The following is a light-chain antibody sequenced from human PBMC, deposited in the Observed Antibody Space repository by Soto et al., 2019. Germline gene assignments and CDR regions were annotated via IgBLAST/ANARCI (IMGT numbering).Light chain of an antibody. V-gene: IGLV2-14*03. Sequence: QSVLTQPASVSGSPGQSITISCTGTSSDVGAYDFVSWYQQHPDKAPKLMMYEVIYRPSGVSNRFSGSKSVNTATLTISGLQAEDEGDYYCSSYTTSSTRVFGTGTKVTVL. CDR1: SSDVGAYDF. J-gene: IGLJ1*01. CDR3: SSYTTSSTRV. CDR2: EVI.